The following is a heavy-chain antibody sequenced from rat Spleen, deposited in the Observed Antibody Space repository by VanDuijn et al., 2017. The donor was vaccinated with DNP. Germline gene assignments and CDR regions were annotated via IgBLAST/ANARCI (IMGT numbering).Heavy chain of an antibody. Sequence: EVQLVESGGGLVQPGRSLKLSCAASGLTFSDYAMAWVRQAPKKGLEWVATISYEGSSTYYGDSVKGRFTISRDNAKSTLYLQMNSLRSEDTATYYCTTEGDTIHWFAYWGQGTLVTVSS. J-gene: IGHJ3*01. V-gene: IGHV5-17*01. CDR1: GLTFSDYA. D-gene: IGHD1-7*01. CDR3: TTEGDTIHWFAY. CDR2: ISYEGSST.